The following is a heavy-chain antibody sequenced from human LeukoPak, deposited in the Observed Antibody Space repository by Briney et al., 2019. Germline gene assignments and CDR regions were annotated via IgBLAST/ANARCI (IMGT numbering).Heavy chain of an antibody. CDR1: GFTFSSYG. J-gene: IGHJ4*02. Sequence: QTGRSLRLSCAASGFTFSSYGMHWVRQAPGKGLEWVAVISYDGSNKYYADSVKGRFTISRDNSKNTLYLQMNSLRAEDTAVYYCAKSPRQNTGYFDYWGQGTLVTVSS. CDR2: ISYDGSNK. V-gene: IGHV3-30*18. D-gene: IGHD2/OR15-2a*01. CDR3: AKSPRQNTGYFDY.